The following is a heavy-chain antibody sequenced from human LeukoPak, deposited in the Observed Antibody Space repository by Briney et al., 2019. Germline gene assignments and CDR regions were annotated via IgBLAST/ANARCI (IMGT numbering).Heavy chain of an antibody. CDR3: ARRGGRYYESSGYYYRRDFDY. D-gene: IGHD3-22*01. J-gene: IGHJ4*02. CDR1: GGSFSGYY. CDR2: INHSGST. V-gene: IGHV4-34*01. Sequence: SETLSLTCAVYGGSFSGYYWSRIRQPPGKGLEWIGEINHSGSTNYNPSLKSRVTISVDTSKNQFSLKLSSVTAADTAVYYCARRGGRYYESSGYYYRRDFDYWGQGSLVTVSS.